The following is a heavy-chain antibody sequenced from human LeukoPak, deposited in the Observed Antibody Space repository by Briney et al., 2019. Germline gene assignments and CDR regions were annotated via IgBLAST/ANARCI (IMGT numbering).Heavy chain of an antibody. CDR1: GGSISSGSYY. D-gene: IGHD6-6*01. J-gene: IGHJ6*03. V-gene: IGHV4-39*07. CDR3: ARLYEVAARTREDYYYYYYMDV. Sequence: SETLSLTCTVSGGSISSGSYYWGWIRQPPGKGLEWIGSIYYSGSTYYNPSLKSRVTISVDTSKNQFSLKLSSVTAADTAVYYCARLYEVAARTREDYYYYYYMDVWGKGTTVTVSS. CDR2: IYYSGST.